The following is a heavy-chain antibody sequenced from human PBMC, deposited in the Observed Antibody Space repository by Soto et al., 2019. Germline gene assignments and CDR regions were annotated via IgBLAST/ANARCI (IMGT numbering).Heavy chain of an antibody. D-gene: IGHD6-6*01. J-gene: IGHJ1*01. Sequence: QVQLVESGGGVVQPGRSLRLSCAASGFTFSSYGMHWVRQAPGKGLEWVAVISYDGSNKYYADSVKGRFTISRDNSKNTLYLQMNSLRAEDTAVYYCAKDPHGIAARPAYFQHWGQGTLVTVSS. CDR3: AKDPHGIAARPAYFQH. CDR2: ISYDGSNK. CDR1: GFTFSSYG. V-gene: IGHV3-30*18.